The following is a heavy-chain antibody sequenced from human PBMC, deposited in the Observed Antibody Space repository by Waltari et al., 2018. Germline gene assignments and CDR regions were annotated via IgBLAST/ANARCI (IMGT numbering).Heavy chain of an antibody. CDR2: IYYNGRT. Sequence: QLQLQESGPGAVKPSETLSLTCTVSGGSISISRHYWDWIRQPPGKGLEWIGSIYYNGRTYYNSSLKTRVSMSVDTSRNQFSLNLNSVTAANTAVYYCARGGAPDGWFDPWGQGTLVNVSS. CDR3: ARGGAPDGWFDP. J-gene: IGHJ5*02. CDR1: GGSISISRHY. V-gene: IGHV4-39*07.